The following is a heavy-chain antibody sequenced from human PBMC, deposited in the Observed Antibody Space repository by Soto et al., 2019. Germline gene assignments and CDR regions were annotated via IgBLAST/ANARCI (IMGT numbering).Heavy chain of an antibody. CDR1: VYTFTGYY. V-gene: IGHV1-69*13. J-gene: IGHJ6*02. Sequence: GASVTVSCKASVYTFTGYYMHWVRQAPGQGLEWMGGIIPIFGTANYAQKFQGRVTITADESTSTAYMELSSLRSEDTAVYYCANHYYYGSGSYYNWNYYYYGMDVWGQGTTVTVSS. CDR3: ANHYYYGSGSYYNWNYYYYGMDV. D-gene: IGHD3-10*01. CDR2: IIPIFGTA.